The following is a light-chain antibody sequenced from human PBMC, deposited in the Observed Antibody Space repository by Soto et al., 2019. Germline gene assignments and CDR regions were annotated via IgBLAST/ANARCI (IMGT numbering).Light chain of an antibody. CDR3: CSYVGATTYV. V-gene: IGLV2-23*01. Sequence: QSVLTQPASVSGSPGQSITISFTGTSSTVGGLNVVSWYQQHPGKAPKVIIYEGIKRPSGVSNRFSGSNSGSTASLTISGLQAEDEADYYCCSYVGATTYVFGTGTRSPS. CDR2: EGI. J-gene: IGLJ1*01. CDR1: SSTVGGLNV.